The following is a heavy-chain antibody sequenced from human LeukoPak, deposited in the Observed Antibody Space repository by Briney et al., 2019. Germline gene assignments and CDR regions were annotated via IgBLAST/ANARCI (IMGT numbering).Heavy chain of an antibody. CDR3: AKTSYGSGSYYFYYFDY. J-gene: IGHJ4*02. CDR1: GFTFSSYA. Sequence: PGGSLRLSCAASGFTFSSYAMSWVRQAPGKGLEWVSAISGSGGSTYYADSVKGRFTISRDNSKNTLYLQMNSLRAEDTAVYYCAKTSYGSGSYYFYYFDYWGQGTLVTVSS. V-gene: IGHV3-23*01. D-gene: IGHD3-10*01. CDR2: ISGSGGST.